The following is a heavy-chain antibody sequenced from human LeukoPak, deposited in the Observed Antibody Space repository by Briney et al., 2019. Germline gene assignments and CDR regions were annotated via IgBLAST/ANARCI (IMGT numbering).Heavy chain of an antibody. J-gene: IGHJ4*02. CDR3: ARDIYYDSSGYYGSVY. D-gene: IGHD3-22*01. CDR1: GFTFSSYS. Sequence: PGGALRLSCAASGFTFSSYSMNWVRQAPGKGLEWVSYISSSSTIYYADSAKGRFTISRDNAKNSLYLQMNSLRAEDTAVYYCARDIYYDSSGYYGSVYWGQGTLVTVSS. CDR2: ISSSSTI. V-gene: IGHV3-48*04.